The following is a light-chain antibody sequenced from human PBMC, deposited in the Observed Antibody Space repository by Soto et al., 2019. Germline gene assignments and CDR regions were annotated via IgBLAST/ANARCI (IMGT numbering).Light chain of an antibody. CDR3: CSYAGSYTVS. CDR1: SSDIGGYNF. Sequence: QSLLSQPRSVSGAPGQSITISCAGTSSDIGGYNFVCCYQQHPDEAPKLMSYAVSKRPSGVPDRFSGSKSGNTACLTISVLQTEDEADYYCCSYAGSYTVSFGGGTKVTVL. J-gene: IGLJ2*01. V-gene: IGLV2-11*01. CDR2: AVS.